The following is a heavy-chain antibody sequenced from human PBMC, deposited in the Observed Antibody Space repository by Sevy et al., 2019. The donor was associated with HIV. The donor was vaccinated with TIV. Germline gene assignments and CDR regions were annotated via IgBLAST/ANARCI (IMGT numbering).Heavy chain of an antibody. CDR2: ISWNSGSI. D-gene: IGHD2-8*01. CDR3: ARDRDDGYCTNGVCFNFDN. J-gene: IGHJ4*01. Sequence: GGSLRLSCAASGFTFDDYAMHWVRQAPGKGLEWVSGISWNSGSIDYADSLKGRFTISRDNAKNSLYLQMKSLRADNTALYYCARDRDDGYCTNGVCFNFDNWGQGTLVTVSS. CDR1: GFTFDDYA. V-gene: IGHV3-9*01.